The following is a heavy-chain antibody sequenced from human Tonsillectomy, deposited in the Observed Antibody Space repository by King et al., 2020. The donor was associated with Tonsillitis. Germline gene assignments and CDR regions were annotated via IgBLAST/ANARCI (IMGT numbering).Heavy chain of an antibody. D-gene: IGHD2-2*01. CDR2: IYYSGST. CDR1: GGSISSYY. V-gene: IGHV4-59*01. Sequence: VQLQESGPGLVKPSETLSLTCTVSGGSISSYYWSWIRQPPGKGLEWIGYIYYSGSTNYNPSLKSRVTISVDTSKNQFSLKLSSMTAADTAVYYCARSFLGYCSSTSCSEYFQHWGQGTLVTVSS. J-gene: IGHJ1*01. CDR3: ARSFLGYCSSTSCSEYFQH.